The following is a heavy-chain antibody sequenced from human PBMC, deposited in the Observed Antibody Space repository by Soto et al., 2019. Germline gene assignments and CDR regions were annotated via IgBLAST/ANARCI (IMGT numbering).Heavy chain of an antibody. CDR1: GGSISSYY. CDR2: IYYSGST. V-gene: IGHV4-59*12. CDR3: ARGQVVAAQH. D-gene: IGHD2-15*01. Sequence: PSETLSPTCTVSGGSISSYYWSWIRQPPGKGLEWIGYIYYSGSTYYNPSLKSRVTISVDRSKSQFSLKLSSVTAADTAVYYCARGQVVAAQHWGQGTLVTVSS. J-gene: IGHJ4*02.